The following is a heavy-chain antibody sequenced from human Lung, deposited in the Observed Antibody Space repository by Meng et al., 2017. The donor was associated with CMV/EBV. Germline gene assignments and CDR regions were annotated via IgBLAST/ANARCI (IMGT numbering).Heavy chain of an antibody. J-gene: IGHJ4*02. CDR2: IYYTGST. CDR3: AREAGRDGYATPKFDY. CDR1: GGSVGSGGYY. D-gene: IGHD5-24*01. V-gene: IGHV4-31*03. Sequence: LQVQESGPGLVSPCQTLYLSCTVAGGSVGSGGYYWSWIRQRPGTGLEWIGYIYYTGSTFYNPSLKNRVTISVDTSKNQFSLKLIPATAADTAVYYCAREAGRDGYATPKFDYWGQGTLVTVSS.